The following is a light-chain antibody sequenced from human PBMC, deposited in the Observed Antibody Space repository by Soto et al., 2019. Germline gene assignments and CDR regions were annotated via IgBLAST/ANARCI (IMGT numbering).Light chain of an antibody. J-gene: IGLJ1*01. CDR3: SSYAGGDKYV. V-gene: IGLV2-8*01. CDR2: EVS. CDR1: SSDVGSYTY. Sequence: QSALTQPPSASGSPGQSVTIFCTGTSSDVGSYTYVSWYQQHAGKAPKLMIYEVSERPSGVPDRFSGYKSGNTASLTVSGLQAEDEAEYYCSSYAGGDKYVFGSGTKLTVL.